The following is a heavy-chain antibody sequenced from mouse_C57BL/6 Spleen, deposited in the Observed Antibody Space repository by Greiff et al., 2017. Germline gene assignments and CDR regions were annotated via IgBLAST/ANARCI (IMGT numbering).Heavy chain of an antibody. D-gene: IGHD1-1*01. CDR3: TRGGLYGLAY. CDR1: GYTFTDYE. Sequence: VQLQQSGAELVRPGASVTLSCKASGYTFTDYEMHWVKQTPVHGLEWIGAIDPETGGTAYNQKFKGKAILTADKSSSTAYMELRSLTSEDSAVYYCTRGGLYGLAYWGQGTLVTVSA. J-gene: IGHJ3*01. V-gene: IGHV1-15*01. CDR2: IDPETGGT.